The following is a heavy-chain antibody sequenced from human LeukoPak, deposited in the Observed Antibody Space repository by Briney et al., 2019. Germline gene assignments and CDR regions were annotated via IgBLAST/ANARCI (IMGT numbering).Heavy chain of an antibody. CDR1: GFTFDDYA. CDR2: ISWDGGST. J-gene: IGHJ6*03. CDR3: AKGSYFDSSYYMDV. Sequence: GGSLRLSCAASGFTFDDYAMHWVRQGPGKGLEWVSLISWDGGSTYYANSVKGRFTISRDNSKNSLYLQMNSLRAEDTALYYCAKGSYFDSSYYMDVWGKGTTVTVSS. D-gene: IGHD3-3*01. V-gene: IGHV3-43D*03.